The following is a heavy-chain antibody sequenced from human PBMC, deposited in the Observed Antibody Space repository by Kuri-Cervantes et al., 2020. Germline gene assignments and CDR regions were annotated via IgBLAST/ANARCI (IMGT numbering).Heavy chain of an antibody. CDR3: ASDVFGQRWFQVDSYSEY. V-gene: IGHV3-21*01. Sequence: GGSLRLSCAASGFAFETYSMNWFRQAPGKGLEWVAHMAASGGYIYYADSAKGRFTISRDNAENSLYLQMESLRIDDTAFYYCASDVFGQRWFQVDSYSEYWGQGVLVTVSS. J-gene: IGHJ4*02. D-gene: IGHD2-15*01. CDR1: GFAFETYS. CDR2: MAASGGYI.